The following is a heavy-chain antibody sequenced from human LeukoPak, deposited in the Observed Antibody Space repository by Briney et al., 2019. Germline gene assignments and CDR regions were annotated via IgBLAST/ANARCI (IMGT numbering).Heavy chain of an antibody. J-gene: IGHJ4*02. CDR2: ISSSSSYI. CDR3: ARDITGTTG. Sequence: GGSLRLSCAVSGFTFSPYSMTWVRQAPGKGLEWVSSISSSSSYIYYADSVKGRFTISRDNAKNSLYLQMNSLRAEDTAVYYCARDITGTTGWGQGTLVTVSS. V-gene: IGHV3-21*01. CDR1: GFTFSPYS. D-gene: IGHD1-20*01.